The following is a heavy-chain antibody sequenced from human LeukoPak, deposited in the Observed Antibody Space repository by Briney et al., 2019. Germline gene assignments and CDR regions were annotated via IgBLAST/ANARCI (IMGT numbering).Heavy chain of an antibody. CDR3: ARDQDILTGYRYYYYYMDV. CDR2: IYYSGST. Sequence: PSETLSLTCTVSGGSISSYYWSWIRQPPGKGLEWIGYIYYSGSTNYNPSLKSRVTISVDTSKNQFSLKLSSVTAADTAVYYCARDQDILTGYRYYYYYMDVWGKGTTVTVSS. D-gene: IGHD3-9*01. CDR1: GGSISSYY. J-gene: IGHJ6*03. V-gene: IGHV4-59*01.